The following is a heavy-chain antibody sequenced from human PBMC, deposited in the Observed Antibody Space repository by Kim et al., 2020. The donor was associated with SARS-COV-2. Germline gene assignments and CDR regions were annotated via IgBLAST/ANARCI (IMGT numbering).Heavy chain of an antibody. CDR2: ISYDGSNK. CDR3: ARSTVGSSVQGD. Sequence: GGSLRLSCAASGFTFSSYGMHWVRQAPGKGLEWVAVISYDGSNKYYADSVKGRFTISRDNSKNTLYLQMNSLRAEDTAVYYCARSTVGSSVQGDWGQGTLVTVSS. D-gene: IGHD6-19*01. CDR1: GFTFSSYG. J-gene: IGHJ4*02. V-gene: IGHV3-30*03.